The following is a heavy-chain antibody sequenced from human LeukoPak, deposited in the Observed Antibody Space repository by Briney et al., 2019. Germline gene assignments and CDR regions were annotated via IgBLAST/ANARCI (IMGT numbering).Heavy chain of an antibody. D-gene: IGHD3-10*01. CDR3: ARVARVRGVIITPYYFDY. J-gene: IGHJ4*02. CDR1: GYTFTGYF. V-gene: IGHV1-2*02. Sequence: VASVKVSCTASGYTFTGYFMHWVRQAPGQGLEWMGWINPNSGGTNYAQKFQGRVTMTRDTSISTAYMELSRLRSDDTAVYYCARVARVRGVIITPYYFDYWGQGTLVTVSS. CDR2: INPNSGGT.